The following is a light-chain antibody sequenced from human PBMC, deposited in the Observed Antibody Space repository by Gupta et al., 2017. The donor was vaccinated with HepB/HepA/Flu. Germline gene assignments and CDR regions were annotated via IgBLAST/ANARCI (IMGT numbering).Light chain of an antibody. CDR1: SFNIGNNY. V-gene: IGLV1-51*01. Sequence: QPVLTQPPSLSAAPGNKVTISCSGSSFNIGNNYVTWYQQLPGTAPKLLIYENNKRPSGIPDRFSGSKSGTSATLCITGLQTGDEADYYCGTWDSSLSAVVFGGGTKLTVL. J-gene: IGLJ2*01. CDR3: GTWDSSLSAVV. CDR2: ENN.